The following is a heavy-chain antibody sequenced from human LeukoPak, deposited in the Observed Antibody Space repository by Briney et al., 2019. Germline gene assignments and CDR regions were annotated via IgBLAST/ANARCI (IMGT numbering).Heavy chain of an antibody. V-gene: IGHV3-21*01. CDR2: ISSGSSYI. D-gene: IGHD4-17*01. Sequence: GGSLRLSCAASGFTFSSYSMAWVRQAPGKGLEWVSSISSGSSYIYYADSVKGRFTISRDNAKNSLFLQMYSLRAGDTAVYYCARELSEGTVNDYWGQGTLVTVSS. J-gene: IGHJ4*02. CDR3: ARELSEGTVNDY. CDR1: GFTFSSYS.